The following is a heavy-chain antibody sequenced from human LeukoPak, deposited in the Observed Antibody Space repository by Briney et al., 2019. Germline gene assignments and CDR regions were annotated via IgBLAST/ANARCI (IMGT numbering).Heavy chain of an antibody. V-gene: IGHV1-2*02. J-gene: IGHJ5*02. CDR2: IKPKSGGT. CDR3: ARSGFGSGISFDL. CDR1: GYTFTGYY. D-gene: IGHD3-10*01. Sequence: ASVKVSCKASGYTFTGYYMHWVRQAPGQGLEWMGWIKPKSGGTNYAQKFQGRVTMTRDTSISTAYMELSSLRSEDTAVYYCARSGFGSGISFDLWGQGTLVAVSS.